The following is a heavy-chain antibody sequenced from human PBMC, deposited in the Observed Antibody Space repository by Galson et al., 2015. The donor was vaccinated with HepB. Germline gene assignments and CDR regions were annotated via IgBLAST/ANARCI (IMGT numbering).Heavy chain of an antibody. Sequence: SLRLSCAASGFPFSSYAMNWVRQAPGKGLEWVSSIIASGGTTYYVDSVKGRFTISRDNSRNTQYLQMNSLRAEDTAVYYCAKVLGGSSGKYYFDYWGQGTLVTVSS. CDR2: IIASGGTT. CDR1: GFPFSSYA. CDR3: AKVLGGSSGKYYFDY. D-gene: IGHD2-15*01. J-gene: IGHJ4*02. V-gene: IGHV3-23*01.